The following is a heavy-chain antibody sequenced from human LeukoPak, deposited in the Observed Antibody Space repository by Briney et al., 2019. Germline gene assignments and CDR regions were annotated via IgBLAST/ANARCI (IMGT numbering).Heavy chain of an antibody. J-gene: IGHJ5*02. D-gene: IGHD5-12*01. CDR2: IKQDGSEK. V-gene: IGHV3-7*01. CDR3: ARDRSGYGINWFDP. CDR1: GFTFSSHW. Sequence: GGSLRLSCAPSGFTFSSHWMSWVREAPGEGLEWVSNIKQDGSEKYYVDSVKGRFTISRDNAKNSLYLQMNSLRAEDTAVYYCARDRSGYGINWFDPWGQGTLVTVSS.